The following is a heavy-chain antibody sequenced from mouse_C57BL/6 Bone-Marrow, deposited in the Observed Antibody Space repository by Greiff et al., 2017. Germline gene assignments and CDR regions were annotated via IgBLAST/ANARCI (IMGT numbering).Heavy chain of an antibody. CDR3: ARPSYYSNWWVAWFAY. J-gene: IGHJ3*01. Sequence: DVQLVEPGGGLVKPGGSLKLSCAASGFTFSSYAMSWVRQTPEKRLEWVATISDGGSYTYYPDNVKGRFTISRDNAKNNLYLQMSHLKSEDTAMYYCARPSYYSNWWVAWFAYWGQGTLVTVSA. V-gene: IGHV5-4*01. CDR1: GFTFSSYA. D-gene: IGHD2-5*01. CDR2: ISDGGSYT.